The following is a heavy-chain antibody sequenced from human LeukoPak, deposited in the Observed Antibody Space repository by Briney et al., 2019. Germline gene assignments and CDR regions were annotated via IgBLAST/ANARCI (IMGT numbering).Heavy chain of an antibody. CDR2: ISGSGGST. V-gene: IGHV3-23*01. Sequence: GGSLRLSCAASGFTFSSYAMSWVRQAPGKGLEWVSAISGSGGSTYYADSVKGRFTISRDNSKNTLYLQMNSLRAEDTAVYYCAKDASASSITGTTEVDPWGQGTLVAVSS. CDR3: AKDASASSITGTTEVDP. D-gene: IGHD1-7*01. CDR1: GFTFSSYA. J-gene: IGHJ5*02.